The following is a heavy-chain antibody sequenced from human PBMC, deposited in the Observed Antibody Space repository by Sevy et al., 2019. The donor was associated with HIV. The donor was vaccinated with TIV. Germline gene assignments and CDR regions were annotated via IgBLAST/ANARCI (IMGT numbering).Heavy chain of an antibody. CDR2: IYYSGST. CDR1: GGSISSGGYY. CDR3: ATYYYGSGSYYTRAFDI. D-gene: IGHD3-10*01. Sequence: SETLSLTCTVSGGSISSGGYYWSWIRQHPGKGLEWIGYIYYSGSTYYNPSLKSRVTISVDTSKNKFSLKLSSVTAAATVVYYCATYYYGSGSYYTRAFDIWGQGTMVTVSS. V-gene: IGHV4-31*03. J-gene: IGHJ3*02.